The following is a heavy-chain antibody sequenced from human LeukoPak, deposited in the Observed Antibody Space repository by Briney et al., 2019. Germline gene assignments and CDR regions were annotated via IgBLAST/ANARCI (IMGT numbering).Heavy chain of an antibody. CDR1: GGSFRDYA. D-gene: IGHD6-13*01. J-gene: IGHJ4*02. Sequence: SVKVSCKASGGSFRDYAISWVRRAPGQGLQWLGGIVPMFGTANYAQQLQGRVTMTADESTTTVYMELNSLRSGDTAVYYCARDLAAAGIGEFDSWGQGTLVTVSS. CDR3: ARDLAAAGIGEFDS. CDR2: IVPMFGTA. V-gene: IGHV1-69*13.